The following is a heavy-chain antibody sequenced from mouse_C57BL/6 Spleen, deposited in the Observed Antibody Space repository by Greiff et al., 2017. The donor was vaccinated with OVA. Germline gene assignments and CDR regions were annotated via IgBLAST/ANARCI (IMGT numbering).Heavy chain of an antibody. CDR1: GYIFTSYW. J-gene: IGHJ2*01. V-gene: IGHV1-69*01. CDR2: IDPSDSYT. CDR3: ARGGTTGGYFDY. Sequence: QVQLQQPGAELVMPGASVKLSCKASGYIFTSYWMHWVKQRPGQGLEWIGEIDPSDSYTNYNQKFKGKSTLTVDKSSSTAYMQLSSLTSEDSAVYYCARGGTTGGYFDYWGQGTTLTVSS. D-gene: IGHD1-1*01.